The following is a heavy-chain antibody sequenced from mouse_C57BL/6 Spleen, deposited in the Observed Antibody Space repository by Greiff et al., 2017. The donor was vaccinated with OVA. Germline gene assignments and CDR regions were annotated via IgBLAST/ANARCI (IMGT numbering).Heavy chain of an antibody. V-gene: IGHV8-8*01. D-gene: IGHD1-1*01. CDR1: GFSLSTFGLG. CDR2: IWWDDDQ. Sequence: QVTLKASGPGILQPSQTLSLTCSFSGFSLSTFGLGVGWIRQPPGKGLEWLAHIWWDDDQYYNPALKSRLTISKDTSKNQVFLQIANVDTSETATYYCALYGREGFDYWGQGTTLTVSS. J-gene: IGHJ2*01. CDR3: ALYGREGFDY.